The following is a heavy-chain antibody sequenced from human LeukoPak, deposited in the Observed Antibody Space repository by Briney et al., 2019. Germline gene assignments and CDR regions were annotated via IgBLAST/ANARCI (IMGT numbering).Heavy chain of an antibody. Sequence: GGSLRLSCAVSGITLSNYGMSWVRQAPGKGLEWVAGISDSGGRTNYADSVEGRFTISRDNPKNTLYLQMNSLRAEDTAVYFCAKRGVVIRVILVGFHKEAYYFDSWGQGALVTVSS. CDR3: AKRGVVIRVILVGFHKEAYYFDS. J-gene: IGHJ4*02. D-gene: IGHD3-22*01. CDR2: ISDSGGRT. V-gene: IGHV3-23*01. CDR1: GITLSNYG.